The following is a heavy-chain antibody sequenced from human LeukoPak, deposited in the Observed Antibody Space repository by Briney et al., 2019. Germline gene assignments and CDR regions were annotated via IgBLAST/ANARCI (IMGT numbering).Heavy chain of an antibody. CDR2: IKHDGSDK. CDR3: ATICSTSCYGYYMDV. J-gene: IGHJ6*03. D-gene: IGHD2-2*01. Sequence: GGSLRLSCAASGFLFSSYWMSWVRQAPGKGLEWVANIKHDGSDKYYVDSVTGRFTISRDNAKNSLSLQMNSLRVEDTAVYYCATICSTSCYGYYMDVWGKGTTVTVSS. V-gene: IGHV3-7*01. CDR1: GFLFSSYW.